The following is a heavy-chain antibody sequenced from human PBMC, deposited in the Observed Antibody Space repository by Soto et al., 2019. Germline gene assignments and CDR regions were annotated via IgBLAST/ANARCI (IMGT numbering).Heavy chain of an antibody. J-gene: IGHJ4*02. V-gene: IGHV4-38-2*02. CDR1: GYSISSGCY. CDR3: VRDLNYGLYYFDY. Sequence: SETLSLTCTVSGYSISSGCYWGWIRQPPGKRLEWIGSMYPTGSTYYNPSLKSRVTMSVDTSNNEFSLKLTSVTAADTAVYHCVRDLNYGLYYFDYWGQVTLVPVSP. D-gene: IGHD3-10*01. CDR2: MYPTGST.